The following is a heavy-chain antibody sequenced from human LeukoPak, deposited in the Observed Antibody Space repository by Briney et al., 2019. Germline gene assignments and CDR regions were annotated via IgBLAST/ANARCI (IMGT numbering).Heavy chain of an antibody. J-gene: IGHJ3*02. D-gene: IGHD5-24*01. CDR3: ARDLRSRDGYNWLAFDI. CDR1: GYTFTVYY. CDR2: INPNSGGT. Sequence: VASVTVSFTASGYTFTVYYMHWVRQAPGQGLEWMGWINPNSGGTNYAQKFQGRVTMTRDTSISTAYMELSRLRSDDTAVYYCARDLRSRDGYNWLAFDIWGQGTMVTVSS. V-gene: IGHV1-2*02.